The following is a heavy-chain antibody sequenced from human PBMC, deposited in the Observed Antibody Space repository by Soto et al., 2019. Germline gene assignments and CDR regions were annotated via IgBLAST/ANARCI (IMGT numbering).Heavy chain of an antibody. CDR3: AREYYDFWSVTFSYYGMDV. CDR2: IYSSGTT. CDR1: GFTFSDYA. Sequence: VQLLESGGGLAQPGGSLTLSCVASGFTFSDYAMSWVRQAPGKGLEWVGNIYSSGTTNYNPSLKSRVTISIDTSKNQVSLKLNAVTAADTAVYFCAREYYDFWSVTFSYYGMDVWGQGTTVTVSS. D-gene: IGHD3-3*01. V-gene: IGHV4-59*01. J-gene: IGHJ6*02.